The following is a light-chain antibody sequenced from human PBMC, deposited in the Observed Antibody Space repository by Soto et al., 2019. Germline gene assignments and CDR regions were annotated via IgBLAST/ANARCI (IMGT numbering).Light chain of an antibody. J-gene: IGKJ1*01. CDR3: QQYGGSSWT. CDR1: QSVRNN. Sequence: EIVMTQSPATLSVSPGERATLSCRASQSVRNNLAWYQQKPGLAPRLLIYAASTRATGIPARFSGNGSGTDFTLTISKLEPGDFAVYYCQQYGGSSWTFGQGTKVEIK. CDR2: AAS. V-gene: IGKV3-15*01.